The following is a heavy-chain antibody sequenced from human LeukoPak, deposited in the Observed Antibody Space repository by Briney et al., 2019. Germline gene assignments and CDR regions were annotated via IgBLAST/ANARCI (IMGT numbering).Heavy chain of an antibody. D-gene: IGHD3-9*01. Sequence: GGSLRLSCAASGFTFSNAWMSWVRQAPGKGLEWVGRIKSKTDGGTTDYAAPVKGRFTISRDDSKNTLDLQMNSLKTEDSPVYYCTTLYYDFLTGYYISDAYWGQGTLVTVCS. CDR2: IKSKTDGGTT. CDR1: GFTFSNAW. V-gene: IGHV3-15*01. CDR3: TTLYYDFLTGYYISDAY. J-gene: IGHJ4*02.